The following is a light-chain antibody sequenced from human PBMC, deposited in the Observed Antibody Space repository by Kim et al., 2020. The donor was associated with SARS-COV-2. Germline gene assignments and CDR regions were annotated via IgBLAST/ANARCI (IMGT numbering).Light chain of an antibody. CDR1: QALLFTHVNTY. V-gene: IGKV2-30*01. Sequence: PASISFRSSQALLFTHVNTYLDWFLQRPGQSPRRLTYKVSIRDSGVPDRFSGSVSGTYFTLKIGRVGAEDVGVYYCMQGIYWPRTFGQGTKVHIK. CDR3: MQGIYWPRT. J-gene: IGKJ1*01. CDR2: KVS.